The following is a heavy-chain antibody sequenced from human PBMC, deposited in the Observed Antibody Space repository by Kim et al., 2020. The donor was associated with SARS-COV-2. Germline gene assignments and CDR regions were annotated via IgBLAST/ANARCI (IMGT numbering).Heavy chain of an antibody. J-gene: IGHJ3*02. D-gene: IGHD3-22*01. Sequence: LKSRVTISVDTSKNQFSLKLSSVTAADTAVYYCARGVELITMIRTDAFDIWGQGTMVTVSS. V-gene: IGHV4-39*07. CDR3: ARGVELITMIRTDAFDI.